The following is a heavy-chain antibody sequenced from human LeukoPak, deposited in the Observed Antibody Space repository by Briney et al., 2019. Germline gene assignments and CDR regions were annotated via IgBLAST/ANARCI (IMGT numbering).Heavy chain of an antibody. J-gene: IGHJ4*02. V-gene: IGHV4-59*01. Sequence: PSETLSLTCTVPGGSISSYYWSWIRQPLGKGLEWIGYIYYSGSTNYNPSLKSRVTISVDTSKNQFSLKLSSVTAADTAVYYCARVPSDGSLDYWGQGTLVTVSS. CDR3: ARVPSDGSLDY. D-gene: IGHD5-24*01. CDR1: GGSISSYY. CDR2: IYYSGST.